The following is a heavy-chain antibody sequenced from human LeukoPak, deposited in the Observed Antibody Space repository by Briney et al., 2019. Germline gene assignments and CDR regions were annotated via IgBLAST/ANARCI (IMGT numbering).Heavy chain of an antibody. D-gene: IGHD3-22*01. CDR3: ATFSMIVL. CDR2: IDPNSSGT. V-gene: IGHV1-2*02. Sequence: GASVKVSCKASGYTFTGYYLHWVRQAPGQGLEWMGWIDPNSSGTNYAQKFQGRVTMTRDTSISTAFMELSSLRSDDTAVYYCATFSMIVLWGQGALVNVSS. CDR1: GYTFTGYY. J-gene: IGHJ4*02.